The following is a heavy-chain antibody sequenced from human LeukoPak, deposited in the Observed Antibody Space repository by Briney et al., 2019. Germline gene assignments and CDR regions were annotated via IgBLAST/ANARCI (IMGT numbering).Heavy chain of an antibody. CDR2: ISYDGSNK. V-gene: IGHV3-30*04. J-gene: IGHJ3*02. D-gene: IGHD3-22*01. CDR1: GFTFSSYA. CDR3: ARDHYYDSSGFLDAFDI. Sequence: GGSLRLSCAASGFTFSSYAMHWVRQAPGKGLEWVAVISYDGSNKHYADSVKGRFTISRDNSKNTLYLQMNSLRAEDTAVYYCARDHYYDSSGFLDAFDIWGQGTMVTVSS.